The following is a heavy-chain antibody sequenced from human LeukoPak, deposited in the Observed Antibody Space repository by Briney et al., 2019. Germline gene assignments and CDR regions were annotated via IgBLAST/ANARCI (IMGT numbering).Heavy chain of an antibody. Sequence: SETLSLTCTVSGGSISSSSYYWGWIRQPPGKGLEWIGSIYYSGSTYYNPSLKSRVTISVDTSKNQFSLKLGSVTAADTAVYYCARQHRTWFDPWGQGTLVTVSS. J-gene: IGHJ5*02. CDR3: ARQHRTWFDP. CDR1: GGSISSSSYY. V-gene: IGHV4-39*01. CDR2: IYYSGST.